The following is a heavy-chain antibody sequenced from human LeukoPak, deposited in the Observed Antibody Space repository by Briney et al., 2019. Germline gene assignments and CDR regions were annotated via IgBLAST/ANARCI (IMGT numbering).Heavy chain of an antibody. J-gene: IGHJ4*02. CDR3: ARDGNGWYFDY. CDR2: ISTGGSR. Sequence: GGSLRLSCAASGFSFGNYAMNWVRQAPGKGLEWVSGISTGGSRYYADSVKGRFTISRDISKNTLYLQMNNLRGEDTAVYYCARDGNGWYFDYWGQGTLVTVSS. V-gene: IGHV3-23*01. CDR1: GFSFGNYA. D-gene: IGHD6-19*01.